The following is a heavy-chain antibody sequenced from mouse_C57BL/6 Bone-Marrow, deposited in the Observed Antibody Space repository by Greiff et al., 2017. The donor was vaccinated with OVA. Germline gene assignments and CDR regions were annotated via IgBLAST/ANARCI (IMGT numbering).Heavy chain of an antibody. J-gene: IGHJ4*01. CDR3: ARTAYYSNYKYAMDY. Sequence: VQLQQSGAELVKPGASVKMSCKASGYTFTSYWITWVKQRPGQGLEWIGDIYPGSGSTNYNEKFKSKATLTVDTSSSTAYMQLSSLTSEDSAVYYCARTAYYSNYKYAMDYWGQGTSVTVSS. V-gene: IGHV1-55*01. CDR2: IYPGSGST. D-gene: IGHD2-5*01. CDR1: GYTFTSYW.